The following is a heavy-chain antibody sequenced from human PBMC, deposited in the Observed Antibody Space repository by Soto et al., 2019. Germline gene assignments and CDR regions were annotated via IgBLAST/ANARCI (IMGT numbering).Heavy chain of an antibody. CDR3: VRDRYSGSYRGGNFFDY. CDR1: ELIFTASY. CDR2: ISRSSGDI. J-gene: IGHJ4*02. V-gene: IGHV3-11*05. Sequence: QVQLVQSGGGLVKPGGSLKLSCAVSELIFTASYMSWIRQAPGKGLEWISHISRSSGDIQYADSVRGRFTISRDNFDHFLYLEMNNLTVEDTAVYYCVRDRYSGSYRGGNFFDYWGQGTLVTVTS. D-gene: IGHD1-26*01.